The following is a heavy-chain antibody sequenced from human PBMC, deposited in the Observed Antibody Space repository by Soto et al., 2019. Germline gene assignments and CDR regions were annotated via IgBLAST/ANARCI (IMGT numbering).Heavy chain of an antibody. J-gene: IGHJ5*02. CDR1: GGSISSSSYY. V-gene: IGHV4-39*01. CDR3: ARHGSASYYNNWFDP. CDR2: IYYIGST. Sequence: QLQLQESGPGLVKPSETLSLTCTVSGGSISSSSYYWGWIRQPPGKGLEWIGSIYYIGSTYYNPSLNSRVTISADTSKNQFSLKLSSVTAADPAVYYCARHGSASYYNNWFDPWGQGTLVTVSS. D-gene: IGHD3-10*01.